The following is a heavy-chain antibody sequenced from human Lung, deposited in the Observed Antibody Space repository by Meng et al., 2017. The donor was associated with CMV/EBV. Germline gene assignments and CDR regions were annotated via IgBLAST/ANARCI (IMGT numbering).Heavy chain of an antibody. Sequence: SXXVSCQACGYTLTGYYMHWVRQAPGQGLEWMGWINPYTGGTNYPQKFQGRVTITRDTSISTAYMDLSRLRSDDTAVYYCARVYYDTSGSSHYFEFWGQGTXVTVSS. V-gene: IGHV1-2*02. J-gene: IGHJ4*02. CDR2: INPYTGGT. D-gene: IGHD3-22*01. CDR1: GYTLTGYY. CDR3: ARVYYDTSGSSHYFEF.